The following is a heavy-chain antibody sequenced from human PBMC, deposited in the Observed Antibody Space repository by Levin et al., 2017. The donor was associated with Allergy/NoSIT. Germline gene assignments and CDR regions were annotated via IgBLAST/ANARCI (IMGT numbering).Heavy chain of an antibody. CDR1: GLTVSSNF. Sequence: GGSLRLSCAAPGLTVSSNFMGWVRQAPGKGLQWVSVIYSGGSTYYADSVKGRFTISRDNSKSTLYLQMNSLRSDDTAVYYCARGVGPAATDWGQGTLVTVSS. V-gene: IGHV3-53*01. J-gene: IGHJ4*02. CDR2: IYSGGST. D-gene: IGHD2-2*01. CDR3: ARGVGPAATD.